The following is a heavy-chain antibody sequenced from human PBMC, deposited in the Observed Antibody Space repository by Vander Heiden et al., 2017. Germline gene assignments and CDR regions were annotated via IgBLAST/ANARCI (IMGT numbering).Heavy chain of an antibody. V-gene: IGHV3-15*01. Sequence: EVQLVESGGGLVKPGGSLRLSCAASGFTFSSAWMNWVRQAPGKGLEWVGRVKSKDDGGTTDYAAPVKGRFTISRDDSKNTAYLQMNNLSTEDTAVYYCSTGGSVVDYWGQGTLVTVSS. CDR2: VKSKDDGGTT. J-gene: IGHJ4*02. CDR3: STGGSVVDY. CDR1: GFTFSSAW.